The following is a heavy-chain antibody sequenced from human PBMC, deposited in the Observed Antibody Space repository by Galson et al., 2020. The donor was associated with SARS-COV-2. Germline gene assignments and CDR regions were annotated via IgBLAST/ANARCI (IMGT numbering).Heavy chain of an antibody. CDR3: ARYSRYSSSWYDRTGLDY. CDR2: IKQDGSEK. V-gene: IGHV3-7*01. Sequence: GGSLRLSCAASGFTFSSYWMSWVRQAPGKGLEWVANIKQDGSEKYYVDSVKGRFTISRDNAKNSLYLQMNSLRAEDTAVYYCARYSRYSSSWYDRTGLDYWGQGTLVTVSS. CDR1: GFTFSSYW. D-gene: IGHD6-13*01. J-gene: IGHJ4*02.